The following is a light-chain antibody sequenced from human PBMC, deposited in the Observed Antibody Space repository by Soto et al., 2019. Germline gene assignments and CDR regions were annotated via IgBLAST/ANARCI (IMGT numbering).Light chain of an antibody. CDR3: QPYGGSPRT. J-gene: IGKJ1*01. V-gene: IGKV3-15*01. CDR1: QSVSSD. Sequence: EIVMTQSPATLSVSPGERSTLSCLASQSVSSDLAWYEQKPGQAPRLLIYSASRGATGFPARFSGSGSGTDFTLTITRLEPEDFAVYYCQPYGGSPRTVGQVTKVDIK. CDR2: SAS.